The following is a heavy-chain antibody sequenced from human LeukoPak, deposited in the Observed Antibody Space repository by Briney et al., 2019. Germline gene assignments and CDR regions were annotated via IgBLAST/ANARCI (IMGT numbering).Heavy chain of an antibody. CDR3: AKGIGDSVGYFDY. D-gene: IGHD4-17*01. Sequence: GGSLRLSCAASGFTVSSNYMSWVRQAPGKGLEWVSLIHGGDSTYYADSVKGRFTISRDNTKNTLYHQMNSLRAEDTAVYYCAKGIGDSVGYFDYWGKGTMVTVSS. J-gene: IGHJ4*03. CDR2: IHGGDST. CDR1: GFTVSSNY. V-gene: IGHV3-53*01.